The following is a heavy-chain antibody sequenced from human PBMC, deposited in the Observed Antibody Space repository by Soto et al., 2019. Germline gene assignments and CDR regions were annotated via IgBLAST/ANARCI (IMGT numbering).Heavy chain of an antibody. CDR1: GFTFSSYG. V-gene: IGHV3-33*01. D-gene: IGHD6-13*01. Sequence: QVQLVESGGGVVQPGRSLRLSCAASGFTFSSYGLHWVRQAPGKGLEWVAVVWLDGSNKYYADSVKGRFTISRDNSKNTLYLQVNSLRAEDTGVYYCARGGSSSWYLHWFDPWGQGTLVTVSS. CDR2: VWLDGSNK. CDR3: ARGGSSSWYLHWFDP. J-gene: IGHJ5*02.